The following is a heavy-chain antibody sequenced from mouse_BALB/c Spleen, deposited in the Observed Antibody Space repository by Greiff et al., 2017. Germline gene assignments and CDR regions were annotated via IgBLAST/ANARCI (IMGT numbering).Heavy chain of an antibody. CDR3: ARDYDGAMDY. J-gene: IGHJ4*01. Sequence: DVMLVESGGGLVKPGGSLKLSCAASGFAFSSYDMSWVRQTPEKRLEWVAYISSGGGSTYYPDTVKGRFTISRDNAKNTLYLQMSSLKSEDTAMYYCARDYDGAMDYWGQGTSVTVSS. CDR1: GFAFSSYD. D-gene: IGHD2-4*01. V-gene: IGHV5-12-1*01. CDR2: ISSGGGST.